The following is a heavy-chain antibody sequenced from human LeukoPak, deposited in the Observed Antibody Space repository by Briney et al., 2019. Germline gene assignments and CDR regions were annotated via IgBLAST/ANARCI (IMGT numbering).Heavy chain of an antibody. CDR3: AKGRWGLTINNFDI. CDR1: GFTITTYA. CDR2: ISDRGDST. Sequence: GGSLTLPCAASGFTITTYAMGWVRQAPGKGLEWVSVISDRGDSTHYADSVKGRFTISRDSSKNTLYLQINSLRGEDTAVYYCAKGRWGLTINNFDIWGQGTMVTVSS. J-gene: IGHJ3*02. D-gene: IGHD3-9*01. V-gene: IGHV3-23*01.